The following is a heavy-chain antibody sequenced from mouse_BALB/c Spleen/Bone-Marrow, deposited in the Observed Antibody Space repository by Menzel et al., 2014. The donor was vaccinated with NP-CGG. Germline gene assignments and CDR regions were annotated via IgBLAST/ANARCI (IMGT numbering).Heavy chain of an antibody. Sequence: EVQGVESGGGLVQPGGSLKLSCAASGLDFSRYWMSWVRQAPGKGLEWIGVINPDSSTINYTPSLKDKFIISRDNAKSTLYLQMSKVRSEDTALYYCARLNYYGNLFVWGAGTTVTVSS. V-gene: IGHV4-1*02. CDR1: GLDFSRYW. CDR3: ARLNYYGNLFV. D-gene: IGHD1-1*01. CDR2: INPDSSTI. J-gene: IGHJ1*01.